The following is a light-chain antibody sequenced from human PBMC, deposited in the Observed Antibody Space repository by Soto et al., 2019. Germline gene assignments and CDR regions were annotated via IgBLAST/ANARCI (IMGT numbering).Light chain of an antibody. J-gene: IGKJ4*01. V-gene: IGKV3-15*01. CDR3: QQYNNWPPL. CDR2: GAS. CDR1: QSVSSN. Sequence: IVMTQSRATLSVSPGERATLSCRASQSVSSNLAWYQQKPGQAPRLLIYGASTRATGIPARFSGSGSGTEFTLTISSLQSEDFAVYYCQQYNNWPPLFGGGTKVDIK.